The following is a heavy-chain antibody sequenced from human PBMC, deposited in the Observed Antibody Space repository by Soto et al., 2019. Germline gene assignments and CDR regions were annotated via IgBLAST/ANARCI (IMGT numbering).Heavy chain of an antibody. CDR2: INPNSGGT. V-gene: IGHV1-2*04. Sequence: QVQLVQSGAEVKNPGASVKVSCKASGYTFTGYYMHWVRQAPGQGLEWMGWINPNSGGTNYAQKFQGWVTMTRETSISTAYMELSRLTSDDTAVYYCAVLGAGYCSAGTCPGWGQGTLVTVSS. J-gene: IGHJ4*02. CDR3: AVLGAGYCSAGTCPG. CDR1: GYTFTGYY. D-gene: IGHD2-15*01.